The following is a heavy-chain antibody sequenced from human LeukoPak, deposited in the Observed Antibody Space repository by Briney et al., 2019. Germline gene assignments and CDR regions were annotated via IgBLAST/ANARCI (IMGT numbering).Heavy chain of an antibody. CDR2: IIPIFDTA. Sequence: ASVKVSCKASGGTFSSYAISWVRQAPGQGLEWIGGIIPIFDTANYAQKFQGRVTITADESTSTAYMELSSLRSEDTAVYYCARPRIQSRVRLYSYGYDSYFDYWGQGTLVTVSS. V-gene: IGHV1-69*13. CDR3: ARPRIQSRVRLYSYGYDSYFDY. D-gene: IGHD5-18*01. CDR1: GGTFSSYA. J-gene: IGHJ4*02.